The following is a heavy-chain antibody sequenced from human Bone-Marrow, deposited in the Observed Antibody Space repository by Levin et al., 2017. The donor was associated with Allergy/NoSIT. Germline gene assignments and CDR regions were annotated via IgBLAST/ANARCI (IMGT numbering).Heavy chain of an antibody. J-gene: IGHJ3*01. CDR1: GFSLSSSDMG. Sequence: ESGPTLVKPTQTLTLTCTFSGFSLSSSDMGVGWIRQPPGKALEWLALIYWDDDKRYSPSLKSRLSITTDTSKSQVVLTMTNMDPVDTATYYCAHLSRGDAFDVWGPGTLVTVSS. V-gene: IGHV2-5*02. CDR3: AHLSRGDAFDV. CDR2: IYWDDDK.